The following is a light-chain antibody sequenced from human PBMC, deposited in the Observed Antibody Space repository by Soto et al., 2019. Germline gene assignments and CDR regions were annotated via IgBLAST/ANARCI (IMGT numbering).Light chain of an antibody. Sequence: EIVLTQSPGTLPLSPGERGTLSCRASQNVSGNYLAWYQQKPGQAPRLLIYGASTRATGIPARFSGSGSGTEFTLTISSLQSEDFAVYYCQQYNNWLTWTFGQGTKVDI. CDR3: QQYNNWLTWT. J-gene: IGKJ1*01. CDR2: GAS. CDR1: QNVSGN. V-gene: IGKV3-15*01.